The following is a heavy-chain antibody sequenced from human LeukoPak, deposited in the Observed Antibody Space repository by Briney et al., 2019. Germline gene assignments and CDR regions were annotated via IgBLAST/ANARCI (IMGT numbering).Heavy chain of an antibody. V-gene: IGHV4-34*01. D-gene: IGHD3-22*01. J-gene: IGHJ5*02. CDR1: GGSFSGYY. CDR3: ARVTMIVVVNWFDP. Sequence: SETLSLTCAVYGGSFSGYYWSWIRQPPGKGLEWIGEINHCGSTNYNPSLKSRVTISVDTSKNQFSLKLSSVTAADTAVYYCARVTMIVVVNWFDPWGQGTLVTVSS. CDR2: INHCGST.